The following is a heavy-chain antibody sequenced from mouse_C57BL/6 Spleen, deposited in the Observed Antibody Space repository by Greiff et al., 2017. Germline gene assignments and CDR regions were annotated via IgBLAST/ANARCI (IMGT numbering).Heavy chain of an antibody. CDR1: GYAFSSYW. CDR2: IYPGAGDT. D-gene: IGHD1-1*01. Sequence: QVQLQQSGAELVKPGASVKISCKASGYAFSSYWMNWVKQRPGKGLEWIGQIYPGAGDTNYNGKFKGKATLTAYKSASTAYMQLSSLTSEDSAVYFCARDDGSSYVAMDYWGQGTSVTVSS. CDR3: ARDDGSSYVAMDY. J-gene: IGHJ4*01. V-gene: IGHV1-80*01.